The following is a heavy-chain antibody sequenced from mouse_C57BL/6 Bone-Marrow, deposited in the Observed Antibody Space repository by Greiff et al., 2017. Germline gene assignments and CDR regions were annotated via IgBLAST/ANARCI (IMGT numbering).Heavy chain of an antibody. CDR3: ASLYYYCSPYYYAMDY. J-gene: IGHJ4*01. CDR1: GFTFSDYG. Sequence: EVKLQESGGGLVKPGGSLKLSCAASGFTFSDYGMHWVRQAPEKGLEWVAYISSGSSTIYYADTVKGRFTISRDNANDTLFLQMTRLRSEDTSMYYCASLYYYCSPYYYAMDYWGRGTSVTVSS. CDR2: ISSGSSTI. D-gene: IGHD1-1*01. V-gene: IGHV5-17*01.